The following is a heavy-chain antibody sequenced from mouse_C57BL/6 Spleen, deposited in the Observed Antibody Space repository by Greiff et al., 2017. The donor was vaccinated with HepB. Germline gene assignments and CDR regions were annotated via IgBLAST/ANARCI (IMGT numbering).Heavy chain of an antibody. D-gene: IGHD1-1*01. J-gene: IGHJ4*01. V-gene: IGHV2-5*01. CDR1: GFSLTSYG. CDR3: AKNYGSRNYYAMDY. Sequence: VQLQQSGPGLVQPSQSLSITCTVSGFSLTSYGVHWVRQSPGKGLEWLGVIWRGGSTDYNAAFMSRLSITKDNSKSQVFFKMNSLQADDTAIYYWAKNYGSRNYYAMDYWGQGTSVTVSS. CDR2: IWRGGST.